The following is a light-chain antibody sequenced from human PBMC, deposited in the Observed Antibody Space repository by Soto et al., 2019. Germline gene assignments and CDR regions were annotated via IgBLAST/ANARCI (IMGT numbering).Light chain of an antibody. CDR2: WAS. V-gene: IGKV3-20*01. CDR3: QQYYSTPLT. CDR1: QSVSSSY. J-gene: IGKJ2*01. Sequence: EIVLTQSPGTLSLSPGERATLSCRASQSVSSSYLAWYQQKPGQPPKLLIYWASARESGVPDRFSGSGSGTAFTLTISGLQAEDVAVYYCQQYYSTPLTFGQGTKLEI.